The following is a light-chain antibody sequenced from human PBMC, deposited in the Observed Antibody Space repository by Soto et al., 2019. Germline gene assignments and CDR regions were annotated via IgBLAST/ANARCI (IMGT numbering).Light chain of an antibody. CDR2: AAS. CDR3: QQLFDSPIT. CDR1: HGVSTS. V-gene: IGKV1-9*01. J-gene: IGKJ5*01. Sequence: DIQMTQSPSSLSASLGDRVTITCRASHGVSTSLAWYQVKPGKAPKLLIYAASTLESGVPSRFSATVSGTEFSLTITSLQPEDFATYYCQQLFDSPITFGQGTRLEIK.